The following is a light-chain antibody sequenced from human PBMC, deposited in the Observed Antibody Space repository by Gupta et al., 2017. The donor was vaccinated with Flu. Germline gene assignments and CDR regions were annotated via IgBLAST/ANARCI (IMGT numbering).Light chain of an antibody. CDR2: DDS. V-gene: IGLV3-21*02. CDR3: QVWDSGSRI. CDR1: NIGSKS. J-gene: IGLJ2*01. Sequence: SYVLTQPPSVSLAPGQTARIPCGGNNIGSKSVHWYQQKPGQAPLLVVYDDSDRPSGIPGLFSGSKSGATATLTISRVEDGDEADYYCQVWDSGSRIFGGGTKLTVL.